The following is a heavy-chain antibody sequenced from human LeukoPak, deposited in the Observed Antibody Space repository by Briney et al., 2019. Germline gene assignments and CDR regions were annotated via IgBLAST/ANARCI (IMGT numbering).Heavy chain of an antibody. V-gene: IGHV4-61*02. D-gene: IGHD1-26*01. J-gene: IGHJ4*02. CDR1: GGSISSGSYY. CDR3: AREKAHLHSGRKQAGFDY. CDR2: IYTSGST. Sequence: SETLSLTCTVSGGSISSGSYYWSWIRQPAGKGLEWIGRIYTSGSTNYNPSLKSRVTISVDTSKNQFSLKLSSVTAADTAVYYCAREKAHLHSGRKQAGFDYWSQGTLVTVSS.